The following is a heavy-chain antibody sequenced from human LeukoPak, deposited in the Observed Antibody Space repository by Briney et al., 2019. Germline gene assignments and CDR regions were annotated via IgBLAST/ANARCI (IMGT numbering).Heavy chain of an antibody. CDR3: ARVADTAMNYFDY. V-gene: IGHV4-30-4*08. Sequence: SETLSLTCTVSGASISSGDYYWSWIRQPPGKGLEWIGDVYYSGSTYYNTSLKSRLTISVDKSKNQFSLKLSSVTAADTAVYYCARVADTAMNYFDYWGQGTLVTVSS. J-gene: IGHJ4*02. D-gene: IGHD5-18*01. CDR1: GASISSGDYY. CDR2: VYYSGST.